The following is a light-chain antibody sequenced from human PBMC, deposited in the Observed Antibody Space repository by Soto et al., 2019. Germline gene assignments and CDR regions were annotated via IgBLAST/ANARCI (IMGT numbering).Light chain of an antibody. CDR1: SSDVGGYNY. Sequence: QSVLTQPASVSGSPGQSITISCTGTSSDVGGYNYVSWYQQHPGKAPKLMIYDVSNRPSGVSNRFSGSKSGNTASLTISGLQAEDEADYYCSSYTSSSTGVFGTWTKLTVL. V-gene: IGLV2-14*01. J-gene: IGLJ1*01. CDR2: DVS. CDR3: SSYTSSSTGV.